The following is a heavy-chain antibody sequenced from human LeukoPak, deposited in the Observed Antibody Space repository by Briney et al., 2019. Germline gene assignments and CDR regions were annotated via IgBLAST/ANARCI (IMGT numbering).Heavy chain of an antibody. CDR3: ARDSRGGLLELPSNWFDP. V-gene: IGHV3-33*01. CDR1: GFTFSSYG. CDR2: IWYDGSNK. J-gene: IGHJ5*02. Sequence: GGSLRLSCAASGFTFSSYGMHWVRQAPGKGLEWVAVIWYDGSNKYYADSVKGRFTISRDNSKNTLCLQMNSLRAEDTAVYYCARDSRGGLLELPSNWFDPWGQGTLVTVSS. D-gene: IGHD1-7*01.